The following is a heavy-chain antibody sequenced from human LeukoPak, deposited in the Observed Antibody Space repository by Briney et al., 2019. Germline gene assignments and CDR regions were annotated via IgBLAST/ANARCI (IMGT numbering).Heavy chain of an antibody. CDR3: VKVSVTGTSVDY. CDR1: GFTFSSYP. D-gene: IGHD6-19*01. Sequence: GGSLRLSCSASGFTFSSYPMHWVRQAPGKGLHYVSAISSNGGITSYADSVKDRFTISRDNSKNTLYLQMSSLRAEDMAVYYCVKVSVTGTSVDYWGQGTLVTVSS. J-gene: IGHJ4*02. CDR2: ISSNGGIT. V-gene: IGHV3-64D*06.